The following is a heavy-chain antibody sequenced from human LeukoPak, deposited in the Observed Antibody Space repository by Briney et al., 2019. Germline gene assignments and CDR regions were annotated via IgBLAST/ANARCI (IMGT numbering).Heavy chain of an antibody. CDR2: ISSSSSTI. CDR1: GFTFSNYS. V-gene: IGHV3-48*02. CDR3: ARGLGSGYYYYYMDV. Sequence: PGGSLRLSCAASGFTFSNYSMNWVRQAPGKGLERVSYISSSSSTISYADSVKGRFTISRDNAKNSLYLQMNSLRDEDTAVYYCARGLGSGYYYYYMDVWGKGTTVTVSS. D-gene: IGHD3-3*01. J-gene: IGHJ6*03.